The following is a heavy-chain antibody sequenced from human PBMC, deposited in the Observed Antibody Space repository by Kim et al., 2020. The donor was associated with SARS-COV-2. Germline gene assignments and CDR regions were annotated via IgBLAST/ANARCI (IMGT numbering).Heavy chain of an antibody. Sequence: SVQVSCKTFGGTFSSGAITWVRQAPGHGLEWMGGIIPVFGTSNNAQQFQGRVTITADISTSTAYTELSSLRFEDTAVYYCSTVLETTFGELRRYYFDY. D-gene: IGHD3-10*01. CDR3: STVLETTFGELRRYYFDY. CDR2: IIPVFGTS. CDR1: GGTFSSGA. J-gene: IGHJ4*01. V-gene: IGHV1-69*06.